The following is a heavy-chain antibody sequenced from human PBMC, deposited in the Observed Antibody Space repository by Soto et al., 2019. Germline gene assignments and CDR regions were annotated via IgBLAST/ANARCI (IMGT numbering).Heavy chain of an antibody. Sequence: QVQLVQSGAEVKKPGASVKVSCKASGYTFTSYDINWVRQATGQGLEWMGWRNPNSGNTGYAQKFQGRVTMTRNTSISTAYMELSSLRSEDTAVYYCARGPGESGWSYYYYYGMDVWGQGTTVTVSS. CDR2: RNPNSGNT. CDR3: ARGPGESGWSYYYYYGMDV. D-gene: IGHD6-19*01. V-gene: IGHV1-8*01. CDR1: GYTFTSYD. J-gene: IGHJ6*02.